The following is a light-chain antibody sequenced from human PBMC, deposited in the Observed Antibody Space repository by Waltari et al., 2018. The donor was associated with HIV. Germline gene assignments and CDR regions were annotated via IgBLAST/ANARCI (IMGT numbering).Light chain of an antibody. CDR1: QSISSS. Sequence: DIQMTQSPSTLSASVGDRVTITCRASQSISSSLAWYQQQPEKAPKLLIYKASSLESGVPSRFSGSGSGTEFTLTISSLQPDDFATYYCQQYNTFTWTFGQGTKVEIK. CDR2: KAS. V-gene: IGKV1-5*03. J-gene: IGKJ1*01. CDR3: QQYNTFTWT.